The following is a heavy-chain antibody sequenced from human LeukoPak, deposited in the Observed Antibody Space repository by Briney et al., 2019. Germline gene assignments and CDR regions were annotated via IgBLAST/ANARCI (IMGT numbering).Heavy chain of an antibody. J-gene: IGHJ4*02. D-gene: IGHD2-2*01. V-gene: IGHV3-30-3*01. CDR2: ISYDGSNK. CDR3: ARDPPYCSSTSCWIDY. Sequence: GGSLRLSCAASGFTFSSYAMHWVRQAPGKGLEWVAVISYDGSNKYYADSVKGRFTISRDNAKNSLYLQMNSLRAEDTAVYYCARDPPYCSSTSCWIDYWGQGTLVTVSS. CDR1: GFTFSSYA.